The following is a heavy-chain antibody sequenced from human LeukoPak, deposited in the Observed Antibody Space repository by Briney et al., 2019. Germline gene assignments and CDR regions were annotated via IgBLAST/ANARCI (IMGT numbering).Heavy chain of an antibody. D-gene: IGHD6-13*01. Sequence: SETLSLTCAVYGGSFSGYYWSWIRQPPGKGLEWIGEINHSGSTNYNPSLKSRVTISVDTSKNQFSLKLSSVTAADTAVYYCARSLLYSSSWSYWGQGTLATVSS. J-gene: IGHJ4*02. CDR3: ARSLLYSSSWSY. CDR1: GGSFSGYY. V-gene: IGHV4-34*01. CDR2: INHSGST.